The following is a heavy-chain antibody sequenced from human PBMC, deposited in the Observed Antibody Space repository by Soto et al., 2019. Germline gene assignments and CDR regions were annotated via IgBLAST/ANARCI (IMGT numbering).Heavy chain of an antibody. V-gene: IGHV3-21*01. CDR2: IDTSSSYM. Sequence: GGSLRLSCAASGFTFSSYPMHWVHQAPGKGPEWVSSIDTSSSYMYYSDSVKGRFTISRDNARNSLYLQMNSLRAEDTALYYCANLNRRDYWGQGTLVTVSS. J-gene: IGHJ4*02. CDR3: ANLNRRDY. CDR1: GFTFSSYP.